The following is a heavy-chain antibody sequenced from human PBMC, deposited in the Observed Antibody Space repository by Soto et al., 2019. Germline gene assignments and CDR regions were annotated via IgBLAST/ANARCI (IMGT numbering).Heavy chain of an antibody. Sequence: HPVGSLRLSCAASVFSFSSYWMSCVRQSPGKWLEWVANIKQDGSEKYYVDSVKGRFTISRDNAKNSLYLQMNSLRAEDTAVYYCARDRWLYAKGEYYYYGMEMWGQGTTVWVSS. CDR2: IKQDGSEK. V-gene: IGHV3-7*01. CDR1: VFSFSSYW. CDR3: ARDRWLYAKGEYYYYGMEM. D-gene: IGHD2-8*01. J-gene: IGHJ6*01.